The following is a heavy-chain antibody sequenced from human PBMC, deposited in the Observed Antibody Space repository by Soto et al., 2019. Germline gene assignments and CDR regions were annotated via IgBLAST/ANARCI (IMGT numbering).Heavy chain of an antibody. V-gene: IGHV3-48*02. CDR1: GFTFSSYS. CDR3: AREVKVAIEYCSSTSCPHASRTFMDV. Sequence: WGSLRLSCAASGFTFSSYSMNCVRQAPWKGLEWVSYISSSISTIYYADSVKGRFTISRDNAKNSLYLQMNSLRDEDTAVYYCAREVKVAIEYCSSTSCPHASRTFMDVWGQGTTVTVSS. CDR2: ISSSISTI. D-gene: IGHD2-2*01. J-gene: IGHJ6*02.